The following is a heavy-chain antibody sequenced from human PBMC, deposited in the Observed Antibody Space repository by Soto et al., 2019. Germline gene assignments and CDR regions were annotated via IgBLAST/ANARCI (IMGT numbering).Heavy chain of an antibody. V-gene: IGHV1-18*01. CDR3: ARDLGDCRSGTSDGEWFDP. CDR1: GYTFTTHG. CDR2: VRGDNGHT. Sequence: QVQLVQSGAEVKKPGASVKVSCKASGYTFTTHGITWVRQVPGQGLEWMGWVRGDNGHTNYAQSLQGRVTMTTDKSTNTAYMELRSLRSDDTAVYYCARDLGDCRSGTSDGEWFDPWGQGTLVTVSS. D-gene: IGHD2-2*01. J-gene: IGHJ5*02.